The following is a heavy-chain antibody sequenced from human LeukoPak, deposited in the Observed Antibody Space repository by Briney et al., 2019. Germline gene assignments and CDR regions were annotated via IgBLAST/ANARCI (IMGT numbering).Heavy chain of an antibody. V-gene: IGHV4-31*03. CDR2: IYYNGRSGNT. CDR3: ANSLPTVSTRNYFDY. Sequence: SETLPLTCSVSDDSISRRGYYWSWIRQRPGMGLQWMGYIYYNGRSGNTYYNLALKSRVTMSIDTGEKHFSLRLTSVTAADTAVYYCANSLPTVSTRNYFDYWGQGTLVIVSS. CDR1: DDSISRRGYY. J-gene: IGHJ4*02. D-gene: IGHD5/OR15-5a*01.